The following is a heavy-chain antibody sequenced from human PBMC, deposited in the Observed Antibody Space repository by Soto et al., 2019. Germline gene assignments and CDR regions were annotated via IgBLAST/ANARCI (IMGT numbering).Heavy chain of an antibody. CDR3: ATRGEPVEGAFMDV. D-gene: IGHD1-26*01. V-gene: IGHV4-39*01. CDR1: GGSISTSSYY. CDR2: MYYSGST. Sequence: QLQLQESGPGLVKPSETLSLTCTVSGGSISTSSYYWGWLRQPPGKGLEWIGSMYYSGSTYYNASLKSRVSISEDTSKNQFSLKLSSVTAADTAVYYGATRGEPVEGAFMDVWGQGTTVTVSS. J-gene: IGHJ6*02.